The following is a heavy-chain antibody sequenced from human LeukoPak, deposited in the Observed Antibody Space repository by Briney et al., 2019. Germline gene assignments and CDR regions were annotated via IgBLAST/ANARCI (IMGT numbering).Heavy chain of an antibody. CDR3: AKDPGVVPAHYFDT. CDR2: TGSTGVST. Sequence: GGSLRLSCAASGFTFSSYAMNWVRQAPGKGLEWVSATGSTGVSTFYADSVKGRFTVSRDNSKNTLSLQMNSLRAEDTAVYYCAKDPGVVPAHYFDTGAREFWSPSPQ. D-gene: IGHD2-2*01. V-gene: IGHV3-23*01. J-gene: IGHJ4*02. CDR1: GFTFSSYA.